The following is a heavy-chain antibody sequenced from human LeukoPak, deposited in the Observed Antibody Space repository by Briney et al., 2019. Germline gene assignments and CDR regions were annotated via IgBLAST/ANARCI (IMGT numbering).Heavy chain of an antibody. J-gene: IGHJ6*02. Sequence: ASVKVSCKASGYTFTSYGISWVRQAPGQGLEWMGWISAYNGNTNYAQKLQGRVTMTTDTSTSTAYMELRSLRSDDTAVYYCARTITMVRGVRLKNYYGMDVWGQGTTVTVSS. CDR2: ISAYNGNT. CDR1: GYTFTSYG. CDR3: ARTITMVRGVRLKNYYGMDV. V-gene: IGHV1-18*01. D-gene: IGHD3-10*01.